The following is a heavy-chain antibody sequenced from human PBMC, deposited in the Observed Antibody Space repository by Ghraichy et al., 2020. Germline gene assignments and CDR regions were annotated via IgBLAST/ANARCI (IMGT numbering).Heavy chain of an antibody. D-gene: IGHD2-2*01. CDR2: ISGSGGST. CDR3: AKDCSSTSCYFR. CDR1: GFTFSSYA. V-gene: IGHV3-23*01. Sequence: GSLRLSCAASGFTFSSYAMSWVRQAPGKGLEWVSAISGSGGSTYYADSVKGRFTISRDNSKNTLYLQMNSLRAEDTAVYYCAKDCSSTSCYFRWGQGTLVTVSS. J-gene: IGHJ4*02.